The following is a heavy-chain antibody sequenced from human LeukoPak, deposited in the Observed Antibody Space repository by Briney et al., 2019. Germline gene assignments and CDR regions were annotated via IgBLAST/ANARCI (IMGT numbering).Heavy chain of an antibody. J-gene: IGHJ5*02. D-gene: IGHD5-18*01. CDR1: GHTFSAYY. V-gene: IGHV1-2*07. CDR3: AREGGSSYGYAYH. Sequence: GASVKVSCKASGHTFSAYYMHWVRQAPGQGLEWMGWINPHSGDTNYAHKFQGRVTMTRDTSISIAYMGLSSLKSDDTAVYYCAREGGSSYGYAYHWGQGTLVTVSS. CDR2: INPHSGDT.